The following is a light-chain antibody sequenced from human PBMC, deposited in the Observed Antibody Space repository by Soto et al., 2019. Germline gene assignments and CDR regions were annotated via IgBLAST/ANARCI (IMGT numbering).Light chain of an antibody. Sequence: EIVLTQSPGTLSLSPGERATLSCRASQSVSSSYLAWYQQKPGQAPRLLIYGASSRATGIPDMFSGSGSGTDFTLTISRLEPEEFGVYYCQQYGSSPRTFSQGTKVDI. V-gene: IGKV3-20*01. J-gene: IGKJ1*01. CDR3: QQYGSSPRT. CDR2: GAS. CDR1: QSVSSSY.